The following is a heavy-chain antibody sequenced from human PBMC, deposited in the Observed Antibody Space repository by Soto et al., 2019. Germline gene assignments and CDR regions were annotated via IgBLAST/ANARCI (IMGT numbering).Heavy chain of an antibody. Sequence: SETLSLTCTVSGGSISSGGYYWSWIRQHPAKGLEWIGYIYYSGSTNYNPSLKSRVTISVDTSKNQFSLKLSSVTAADTAVYYCARLSVVAAHKPNGFDPWGQGTLVPVSS. V-gene: IGHV4-31*03. CDR2: IYYSGST. CDR3: ARLSVVAAHKPNGFDP. CDR1: GGSISSGGYY. D-gene: IGHD2-15*01. J-gene: IGHJ5*02.